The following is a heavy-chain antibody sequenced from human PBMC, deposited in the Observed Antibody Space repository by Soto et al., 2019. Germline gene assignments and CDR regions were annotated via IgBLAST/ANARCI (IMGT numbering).Heavy chain of an antibody. J-gene: IGHJ6*02. CDR1: GYSFTTYY. CDR2: INPSSGTT. V-gene: IGHV1-46*01. D-gene: IGHD3-16*01. CDR3: ARGWSNNTVIGGVTDRYDHGMDV. Sequence: QVQLVQSGAEVKKPGASVKVSCKASGYSFTTYYIQWVRHAPGHGPEWLGIINPSSGTTRYAQNFQGRVTLTRDTSTSTVYMELTGLRSEDSAVYYCARGWSNNTVIGGVTDRYDHGMDVWGQGTTVTVSS.